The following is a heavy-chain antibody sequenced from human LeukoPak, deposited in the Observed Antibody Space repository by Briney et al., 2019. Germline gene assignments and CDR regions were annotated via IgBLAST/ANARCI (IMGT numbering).Heavy chain of an antibody. CDR2: VHRSGST. D-gene: IGHD2-21*01. J-gene: IGHJ4*02. Sequence: PSATLSLTCAVSIDSTNGNYWSWVRQSPGKGLEWIGEVHRSGSTNYKPSLKRRVTISIDRSKDQISLDLTSVTAADTAVYYCARELLNAPTPGAYWGQGILVTVSS. CDR1: IDSTNGNY. CDR3: ARELLNAPTPGAY. V-gene: IGHV4-4*02.